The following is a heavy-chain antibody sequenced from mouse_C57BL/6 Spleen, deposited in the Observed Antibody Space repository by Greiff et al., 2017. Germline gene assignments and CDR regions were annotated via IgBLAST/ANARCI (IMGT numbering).Heavy chain of an antibody. J-gene: IGHJ2*01. Sequence: VQLQQSGAELAKPGASVQLSCKASGYTFTSYWMHWVKQRPGQGLEWIGYINPSSGYTKYNQKFKDKATLTADKSSSTAYMQMSSLTYEDSAVYYCARSLTTVVFDYWGQGTTLTVSS. CDR3: ARSLTTVVFDY. CDR2: INPSSGYT. D-gene: IGHD1-1*01. CDR1: GYTFTSYW. V-gene: IGHV1-7*01.